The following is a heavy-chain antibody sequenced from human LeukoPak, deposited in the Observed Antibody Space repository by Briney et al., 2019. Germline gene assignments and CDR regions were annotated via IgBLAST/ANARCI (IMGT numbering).Heavy chain of an antibody. Sequence: PSETLSLTCAVYGGSFSGYYWSWIRQPPGKGLEWIGEINHSGSTNYNPSLKSRVTISVDTSKNQFSLKLSSVTAADTAVYYCASGGNSSYHGYWGQGTLVTVSS. CDR1: GGSFSGYY. V-gene: IGHV4-34*01. J-gene: IGHJ4*02. D-gene: IGHD6-19*01. CDR3: ASGGNSSYHGY. CDR2: INHSGST.